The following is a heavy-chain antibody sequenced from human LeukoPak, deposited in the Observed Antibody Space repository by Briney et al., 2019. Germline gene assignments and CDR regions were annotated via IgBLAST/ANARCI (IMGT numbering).Heavy chain of an antibody. V-gene: IGHV1-8*03. D-gene: IGHD2-2*01. J-gene: IGHJ3*02. CDR1: GYTFTSYD. CDR2: MNPNSGNT. Sequence: ASVKVSCKASGYTFTSYDINWVRQATGQGLEWMGWMNPNSGNTGYAQKFQGRVTITRNTSISTAYMEPSSLRSEDTAVYYCARGRDVVGGAFDIWGQGTMVTVSS. CDR3: ARGRDVVGGAFDI.